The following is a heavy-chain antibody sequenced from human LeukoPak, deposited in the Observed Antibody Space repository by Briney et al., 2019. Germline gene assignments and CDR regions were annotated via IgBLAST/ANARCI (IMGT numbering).Heavy chain of an antibody. D-gene: IGHD2-2*01. V-gene: IGHV3-33*06. CDR3: AKDLDIVVVPAAMDY. J-gene: IGHJ4*02. Sequence: PGGSLRLSCAASGFTFSSYGMHWVRQAPGKGLEWVAVIWYDGSNKYYADSVKGRFTISRDNSKNTLYLQMNSLRAGDTAVYYCAKDLDIVVVPAAMDYWGQGTLITVSS. CDR1: GFTFSSYG. CDR2: IWYDGSNK.